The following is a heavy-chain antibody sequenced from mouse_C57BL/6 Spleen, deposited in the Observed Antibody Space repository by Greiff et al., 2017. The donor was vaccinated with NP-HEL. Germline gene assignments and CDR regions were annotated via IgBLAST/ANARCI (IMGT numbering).Heavy chain of an antibody. CDR2: ISYSGST. J-gene: IGHJ3*01. CDR1: GYSITSGYD. D-gene: IGHD1-1*01. V-gene: IGHV3-1*01. Sequence: DVKLVQSGPGMVKPSPSLSLSCTVTGYSITSGYDWHLIRHFPGNKLECMDFISYSGSTNYNPSLKSRISIPHDTSKTHFFLKLLSVTTDDTATYYCGRDGGYYYGLAYWGQGTLVTVSA. CDR3: GRDGGYYYGLAY.